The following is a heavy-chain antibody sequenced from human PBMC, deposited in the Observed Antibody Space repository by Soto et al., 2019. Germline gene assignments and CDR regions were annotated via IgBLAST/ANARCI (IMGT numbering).Heavy chain of an antibody. J-gene: IGHJ4*02. CDR1: GGSFSGYY. CDR2: INHSGST. Sequence: PSETLSLTCAVYGGSFSGYYWSWIRQPPGKGLEWIGEINHSGSTNYNPSLKSRVTISVDTSKNQFSLKLSSVTAADTAVYYCARASEDIVATFDYWGQGTLVTVSS. V-gene: IGHV4-34*01. D-gene: IGHD5-12*01. CDR3: ARASEDIVATFDY.